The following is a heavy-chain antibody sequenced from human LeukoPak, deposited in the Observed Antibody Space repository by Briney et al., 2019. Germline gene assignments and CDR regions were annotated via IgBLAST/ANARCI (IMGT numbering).Heavy chain of an antibody. CDR1: GYTFTGYY. V-gene: IGHV1-2*02. D-gene: IGHD6-6*01. J-gene: IGHJ6*03. CDR3: ARDRGIAARRGYYYYMDV. CDR2: INPNSGGT. Sequence: ASVKVSCKASGYTFTGYYMHWVRQAPGQGLQWMGWINPNSGGTNYAQKFQGRVTMTRDTSISTPYMELSRLRSDDTAVYYCARDRGIAARRGYYYYMDVWGKGTTVTVSS.